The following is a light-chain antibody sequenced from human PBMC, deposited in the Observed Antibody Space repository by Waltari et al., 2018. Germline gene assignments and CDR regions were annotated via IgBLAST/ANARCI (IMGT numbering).Light chain of an antibody. CDR3: QQSLTTPWT. CDR2: AAA. CDR1: QSISDY. J-gene: IGKJ1*01. V-gene: IGKV1-39*01. Sequence: DIQMTQSPSSLSASVGDQVSITCRASQSISDYLYWYQQIPGKAPKLLIYAAARLHRWVPSRCSGSGSGTEFTLTIGSLQPEDCATYYCQQSLTTPWTFGQGTKVEL.